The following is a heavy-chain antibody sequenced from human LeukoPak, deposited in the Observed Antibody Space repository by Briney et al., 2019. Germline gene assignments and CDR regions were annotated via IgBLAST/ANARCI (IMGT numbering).Heavy chain of an antibody. V-gene: IGHV3-23*01. D-gene: IGHD5-24*01. CDR3: GKSNSATIDGWYYDL. CDR2: ISGSGGST. CDR1: GFTFSSYA. J-gene: IGHJ2*01. Sequence: GGSLRLSCAASGFTFSSYAMSWVRQAPGKGLEWVSGISGSGGSTYYADSMKGRFTISRDNSKNTLYLQMNSLRAEDTAVYYCGKSNSATIDGWYYDLWGRGTLVTVSS.